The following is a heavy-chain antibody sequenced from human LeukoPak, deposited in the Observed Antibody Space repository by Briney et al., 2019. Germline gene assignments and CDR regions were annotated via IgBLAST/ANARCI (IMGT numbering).Heavy chain of an antibody. CDR2: ISYDGNNK. J-gene: IGHJ5*02. V-gene: IGHV3-30-3*01. CDR3: ARDGPTTDSSWCWSRWFDP. CDR1: GFTFSNSA. D-gene: IGHD6-13*01. Sequence: PGRSLRLSCAAYGFTFSNSAMHWVRQAPGKGLEWVAVISYDGNNKCYADSVKGRFTISRDNSKNTLYLQMNSLRTEDTAVYYCARDGPTTDSSWCWSRWFDPWGQGTLVTVSS.